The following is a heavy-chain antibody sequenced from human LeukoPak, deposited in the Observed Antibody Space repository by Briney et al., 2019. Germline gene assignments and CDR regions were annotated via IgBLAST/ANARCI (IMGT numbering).Heavy chain of an antibody. J-gene: IGHJ4*02. CDR2: ISSSGSTI. CDR1: GFTFSYYY. D-gene: IGHD1-1*01. Sequence: PGGSLRLSCAASGFTFSYYYMSWIRQAPGKGLEWVSYISSSGSTIYYADSVKGRFTISRDNAKNSLYLQMNSLRAEDTAVYYCAIEGRHLEPPTGDYWGQGTLVTVSS. CDR3: AIEGRHLEPPTGDY. V-gene: IGHV3-11*01.